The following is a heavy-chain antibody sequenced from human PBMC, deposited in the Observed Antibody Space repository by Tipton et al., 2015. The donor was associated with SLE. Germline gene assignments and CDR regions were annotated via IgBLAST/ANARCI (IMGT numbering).Heavy chain of an antibody. CDR3: ARERTGTTGDRDY. D-gene: IGHD1-1*01. CDR2: IYYSGST. J-gene: IGHJ4*02. CDR1: GGSFSGYY. Sequence: TLSLTCAVYGGSFSGYYWSWIRQPPGKGLEWIGSIYYSGSTYYNPSHKSRVTISVDTSKNQFSLKLSSVTAADTAVYYCARERTGTTGDRDYWGQGTLVTVSS. V-gene: IGHV4-34*01.